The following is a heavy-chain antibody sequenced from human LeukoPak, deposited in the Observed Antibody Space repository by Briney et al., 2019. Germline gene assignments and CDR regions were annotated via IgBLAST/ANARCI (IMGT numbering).Heavy chain of an antibody. Sequence: PSETLSLTCTVSGGSISSYYWSWIRQPPGKGLEWIGYIYYSGSTNYNPSLKSRVTISVDTSKNQFSLKLSSVTAPDTAVYYCARGYYYDSSAKFDYWGQGTLVTVSS. CDR3: ARGYYYDSSAKFDY. D-gene: IGHD3-22*01. J-gene: IGHJ4*02. V-gene: IGHV4-59*01. CDR1: GGSISSYY. CDR2: IYYSGST.